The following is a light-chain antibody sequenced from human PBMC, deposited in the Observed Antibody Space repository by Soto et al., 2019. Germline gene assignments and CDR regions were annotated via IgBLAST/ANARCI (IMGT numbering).Light chain of an antibody. Sequence: EVVLTQSPGTLSLSPMEIAALAFMASQNIPSSYLAWYHQKPGQAPSLLIYGASTRATGIPDRFSGSGSGTDFTLTISRLEPEDFAVYYCQQYGYSPLTFGGGTKVDIK. CDR1: QNIPSSY. CDR3: QQYGYSPLT. J-gene: IGKJ4*01. CDR2: GAS. V-gene: IGKV3-20*01.